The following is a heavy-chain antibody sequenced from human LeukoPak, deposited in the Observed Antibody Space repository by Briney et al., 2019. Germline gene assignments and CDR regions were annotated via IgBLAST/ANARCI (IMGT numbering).Heavy chain of an antibody. V-gene: IGHV4-34*01. J-gene: IGHJ4*02. CDR3: AGDYTLRSYRFDY. D-gene: IGHD3-16*02. Sequence: PSETLSLTCAVYGGSFSGYYWSWIRQPPGKGLEWIGEINHSGSTTYNPSLKSRVTISLDTFKKQFSLKLNSVTAADTAIYYCAGDYTLRSYRFDYWGRGTLVTVSS. CDR2: INHSGST. CDR1: GGSFSGYY.